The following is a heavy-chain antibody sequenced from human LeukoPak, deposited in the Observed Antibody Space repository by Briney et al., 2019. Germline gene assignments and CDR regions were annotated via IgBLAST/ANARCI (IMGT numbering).Heavy chain of an antibody. V-gene: IGHV4-59*08. J-gene: IGHJ4*02. Sequence: SETLSLTCTVSGGSISSYYWSWIRQPPGKGLEWIGYIYYSGSTNYNPSLKSRVTISVDTSKNQFSLKLSSVTAADTAVYYCARHPSIAATTGPPDYWGQGTLVTVSS. CDR3: ARHPSIAATTGPPDY. CDR1: GGSISSYY. CDR2: IYYSGST. D-gene: IGHD6-13*01.